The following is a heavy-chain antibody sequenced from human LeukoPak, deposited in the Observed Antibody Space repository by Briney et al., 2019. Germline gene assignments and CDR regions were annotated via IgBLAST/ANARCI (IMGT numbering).Heavy chain of an antibody. V-gene: IGHV3-9*01. D-gene: IGHD3-22*01. CDR3: AKGKDYYDSSGYSHAFDI. CDR1: GFTFDDYA. CDR2: ISWNSGSI. Sequence: GGSLRLSCAASGFTFDDYAMHWVRQAPGKGLEWVSGISWNSGSIGYADSVKGRFTISRDNAKNSLYLQMNSLRAEDTALYYCAKGKDYYDSSGYSHAFDIWGQGTMVTVSS. J-gene: IGHJ3*02.